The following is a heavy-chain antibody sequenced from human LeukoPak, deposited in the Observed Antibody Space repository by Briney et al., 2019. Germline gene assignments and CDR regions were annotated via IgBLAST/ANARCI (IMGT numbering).Heavy chain of an antibody. V-gene: IGHV4-31*03. CDR3: ASQRGRSYSAFDI. CDR1: GGSISSGGYY. CDR2: IYYSGST. D-gene: IGHD1-26*01. J-gene: IGHJ3*02. Sequence: SETLSLTCTVSGGSISSGGYYWSWIRQHPGKGLEWIGYIYYSGSTYYNPTLKSRVTISVDTSKNQFSLKLSSVTAADTAVYYCASQRGRSYSAFDIWGQGTMVTVSS.